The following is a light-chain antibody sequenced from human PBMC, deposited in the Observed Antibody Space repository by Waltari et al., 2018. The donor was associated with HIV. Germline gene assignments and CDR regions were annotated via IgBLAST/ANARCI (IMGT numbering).Light chain of an antibody. CDR2: GKN. V-gene: IGLV3-19*01. Sequence: SSELTQDPAVSVALGQTVRITCQGDSLRSYYASWDQQKPRQAPVLVIYGKNNRPSGIPDRFSGSSSGNTASLTITGAQAEDEADYYCNSRDSSGNRVFGGGTNLTVL. J-gene: IGLJ3*02. CDR1: SLRSYY. CDR3: NSRDSSGNRV.